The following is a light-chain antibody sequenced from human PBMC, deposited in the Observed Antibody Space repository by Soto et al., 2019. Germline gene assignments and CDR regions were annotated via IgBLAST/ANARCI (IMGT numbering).Light chain of an antibody. Sequence: QSALTQPASVSGSPGQSITISCTGTSSDVGGYKYVSWYQQHPGKAPKLMIYDVNNRPSGVSNRFSGSKSGNTASLTISGLQAEDEADYYCSSYTSSITSVFGGGTQLTVL. CDR3: SSYTSSITSV. CDR1: SSDVGGYKY. J-gene: IGLJ3*02. V-gene: IGLV2-14*03. CDR2: DVN.